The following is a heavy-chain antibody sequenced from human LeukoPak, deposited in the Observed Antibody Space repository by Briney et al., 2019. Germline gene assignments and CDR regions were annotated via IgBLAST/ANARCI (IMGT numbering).Heavy chain of an antibody. CDR3: AREADYYGSGSYYSDY. Sequence: SETLSLTCTVSGGSISSSNYYWGWIRQPPGKGLEWIGTIYYSGSTYYNPSLKSRLTISVDTSKNQFSLKLTSVTAADTAVYYCAREADYYGSGSYYSDYWGQGTLVTVSS. V-gene: IGHV4-39*07. D-gene: IGHD3-10*01. CDR1: GGSISSSNYY. J-gene: IGHJ4*02. CDR2: IYYSGST.